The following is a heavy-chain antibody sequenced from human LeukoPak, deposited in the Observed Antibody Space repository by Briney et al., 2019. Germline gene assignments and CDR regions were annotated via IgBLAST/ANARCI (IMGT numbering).Heavy chain of an antibody. CDR3: AKTDRFGELFGY. CDR2: ISGSGGST. D-gene: IGHD3-10*01. Sequence: GGSLRLSCAASGFTFSSYAMSWVRQAPGKGLEWVSAISGSGGSTYYAYSVKGRFTISRDNSKNTLYLQMNSLRAEDTAVYYCAKTDRFGELFGYWGQGTLVTVSS. V-gene: IGHV3-23*01. J-gene: IGHJ4*02. CDR1: GFTFSSYA.